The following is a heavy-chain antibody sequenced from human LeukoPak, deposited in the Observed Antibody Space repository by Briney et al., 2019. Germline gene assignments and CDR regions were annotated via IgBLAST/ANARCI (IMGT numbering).Heavy chain of an antibody. CDR2: INPNSGGT. J-gene: IGHJ6*02. Sequence: GASVKVSCKASGYTFTGYYMHWVRQAPGQGPEWMGWINPNSGGTNYAQKFQGRVTMTRDTSISTAYMELSRLRSDDTAVYYCARSIAVAGPYYYYYYGMDVWGQGTTVTVSS. V-gene: IGHV1-2*02. CDR3: ARSIAVAGPYYYYYYGMDV. D-gene: IGHD6-19*01. CDR1: GYTFTGYY.